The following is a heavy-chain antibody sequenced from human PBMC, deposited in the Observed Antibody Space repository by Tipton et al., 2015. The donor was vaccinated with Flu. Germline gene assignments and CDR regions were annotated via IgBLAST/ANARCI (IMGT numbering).Heavy chain of an antibody. V-gene: IGHV3-33*01. CDR2: IWYDGSNV. D-gene: IGHD3-10*01. CDR1: GFTFSSYG. Sequence: CAASGFTFSSYGFHWVRQAPDKGLEWVAVIWYDGSNVFYADSVTGRFTISRDNSKNTVYLQMNSLRSEDTAMYYCARDLDSNSLSGFGPFNFWGQGTLVTVSS. CDR3: ARDLDSNSLSGFGPFNF. J-gene: IGHJ4*02.